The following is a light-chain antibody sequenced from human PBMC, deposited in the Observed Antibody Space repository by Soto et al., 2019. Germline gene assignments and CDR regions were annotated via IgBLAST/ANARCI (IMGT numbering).Light chain of an antibody. V-gene: IGLV7-46*01. J-gene: IGLJ2*01. CDR1: TGAVTSGHY. CDR3: LLSYSGARV. Sequence: QAVVTQEPSLTVSPGGTVTLTCGSSTGAVTSGHYPYWFQQKPGQAPRTLIYDTNNKHSWTPARFSGSLLGDKAALTLSGAQPEDEAEYYCLLSYSGARVFGGGTQVTVL. CDR2: DTN.